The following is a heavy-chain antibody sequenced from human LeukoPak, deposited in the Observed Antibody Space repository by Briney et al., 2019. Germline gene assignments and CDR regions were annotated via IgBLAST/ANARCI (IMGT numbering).Heavy chain of an antibody. V-gene: IGHV5-51*01. CDR3: ARQRQRYSSGWFFDY. Sequence: GESLKISCKGSGYSFTSYWIGWVRQMPGKGLEWMGIIYPGDSDTRYSQSFQGQVTISADKSISTAYLQWSSLKASDTAMYYCARQRQRYSSGWFFDYWGQGTLVTVSS. J-gene: IGHJ4*02. D-gene: IGHD6-19*01. CDR2: IYPGDSDT. CDR1: GYSFTSYW.